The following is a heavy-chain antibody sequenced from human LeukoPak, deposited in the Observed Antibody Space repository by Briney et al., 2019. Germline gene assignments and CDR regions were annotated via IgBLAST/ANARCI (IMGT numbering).Heavy chain of an antibody. CDR2: IYSGGST. CDR1: GFTVSSNY. V-gene: IGHV3-53*01. D-gene: IGHD3-9*01. Sequence: GGSLRLSCAASGFTVSSNYMSWVRQAPGKGLEWVSVIYSGGSTYYADSVKGRFTISRDNSKNTLYLQMNSLRAEDTAVYYCATSGGYYDILTGYYMTFDYWGQGTLVIVSS. CDR3: ATSGGYYDILTGYYMTFDY. J-gene: IGHJ4*02.